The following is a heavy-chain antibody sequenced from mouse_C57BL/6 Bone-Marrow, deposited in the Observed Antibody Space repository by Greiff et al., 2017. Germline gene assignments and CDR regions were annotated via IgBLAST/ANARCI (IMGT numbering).Heavy chain of an antibody. CDR1: GYTFTDYY. Sequence: EVQLQQSGPELVKPGASVKISCKASGYTFTDYYMNWVKQSHGKSLEWIGDINPNNGGTSYNQKFKGKATLTVDKSSSTAYMELRSLTSEYSAVYYCARNWDLAYWGQGTLVTVSA. V-gene: IGHV1-26*01. CDR3: ARNWDLAY. J-gene: IGHJ3*01. CDR2: INPNNGGT. D-gene: IGHD4-1*01.